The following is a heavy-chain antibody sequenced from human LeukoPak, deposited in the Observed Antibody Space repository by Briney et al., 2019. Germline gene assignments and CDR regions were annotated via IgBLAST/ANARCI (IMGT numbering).Heavy chain of an antibody. CDR1: GGSISSYY. Sequence: SETLSLTCTVSGGSISSYYWSWIRQPPGKGLGWIGYIYYSGSTNYNPSLKSRVTISVDTSKNQFSLKLSSVTAADTAVYYCARVGLRFLEWSPSFDYWGQGTLVTVSS. CDR3: ARVGLRFLEWSPSFDY. J-gene: IGHJ4*02. CDR2: IYYSGST. V-gene: IGHV4-59*01. D-gene: IGHD3-3*01.